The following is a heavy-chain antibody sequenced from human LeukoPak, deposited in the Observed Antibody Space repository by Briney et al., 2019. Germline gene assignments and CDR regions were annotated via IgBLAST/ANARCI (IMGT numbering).Heavy chain of an antibody. V-gene: IGHV4-30-4*08. CDR3: ARHEKRDYYYYMDV. CDR1: GGSISSGDYY. J-gene: IGHJ6*03. CDR2: IYYSGST. Sequence: SETLSLTCTVSGGSISSGDYYWSWIRQPPGKGLEWIGYIYYSGSTYYNPSLKSRVTISVDTSKNQFSLKLSSVTAADTAVYYCARHEKRDYYYYMDVWGKGTTVTVSS.